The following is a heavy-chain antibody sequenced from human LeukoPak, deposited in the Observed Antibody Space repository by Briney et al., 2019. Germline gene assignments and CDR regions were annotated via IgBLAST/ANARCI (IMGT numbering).Heavy chain of an antibody. V-gene: IGHV3-66*01. D-gene: IGHD2-2*01. CDR1: GFTVSSNY. CDR2: IYSGGST. Sequence: GSLRLSCAASGFTVSSNYMSWVRQAPGKGLEWVSVIYSGGSTYYADSVKGRFTISRDNSKNTLYLQMNSLRAEDTAVYYCARTQAIYPFDYWGQGTLVTVSS. J-gene: IGHJ4*02. CDR3: ARTQAIYPFDY.